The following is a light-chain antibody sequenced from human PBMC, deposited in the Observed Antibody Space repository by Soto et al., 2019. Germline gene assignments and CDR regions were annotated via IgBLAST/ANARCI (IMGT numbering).Light chain of an antibody. CDR3: QVWDSSRDHLV. CDR1: NIGSKS. V-gene: IGLV3-21*02. Sequence: SYELTQPPSVSVAPGQTARITCGGNNIGSKSVHWYQQKPGQAPMLVVYDDDDRPSGIPERFSGSNSGNTATLTISRVEAGDEADYYCQVWDSSRDHLVFGGGTKLT. CDR2: DDD. J-gene: IGLJ2*01.